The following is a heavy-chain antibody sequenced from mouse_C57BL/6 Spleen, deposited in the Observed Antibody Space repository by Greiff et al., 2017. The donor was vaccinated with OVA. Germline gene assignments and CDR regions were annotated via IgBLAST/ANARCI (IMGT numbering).Heavy chain of an antibody. V-gene: IGHV1-81*01. CDR2: IYPRSGNT. J-gene: IGHJ4*01. Sequence: VQLQQSGAELARPGASVKLSCKASGYTFTSYGISWVKQRTGQGLEWIGEIYPRSGNTYYNEKFKGKATLTADKSSSTAYMELRSLTSEDSAVYFCAREGLRREGYYAMDYWGQGTSVTVSS. CDR1: GYTFTSYG. D-gene: IGHD2-4*01. CDR3: AREGLRREGYYAMDY.